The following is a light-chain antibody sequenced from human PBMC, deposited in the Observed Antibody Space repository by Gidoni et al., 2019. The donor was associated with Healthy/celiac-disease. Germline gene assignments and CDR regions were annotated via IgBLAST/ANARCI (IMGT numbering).Light chain of an antibody. CDR2: QDS. Sequence: SYALTQPPSVSVSPGQTASITCSGDKLGDKYACWYQQKPGQSPVLVIYQDSKRPSGIPERFAGSNSGNTATLTISGTQAMDEADYYCQAWDRSTSFFGTGTKVTVL. CDR1: KLGDKY. V-gene: IGLV3-1*01. CDR3: QAWDRSTSF. J-gene: IGLJ1*01.